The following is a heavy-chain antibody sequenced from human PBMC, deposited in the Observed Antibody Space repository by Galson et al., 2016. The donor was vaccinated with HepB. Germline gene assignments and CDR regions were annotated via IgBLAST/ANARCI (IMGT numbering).Heavy chain of an antibody. CDR1: GFTFSNYG. CDR2: IWYDGSRT. J-gene: IGHJ5*02. Sequence: SLRLSCAVSGFTFSNYGMYWVRQAPGKGLEWVANIWYDGSRTYYADSVKGRFTISRDNSKSTVFLQMNSLRGEDTAVYYCARGNYDSPGYFFVNWFDPWGQGTLLTVSS. CDR3: ARGNYDSPGYFFVNWFDP. D-gene: IGHD3-22*01. V-gene: IGHV3-33*07.